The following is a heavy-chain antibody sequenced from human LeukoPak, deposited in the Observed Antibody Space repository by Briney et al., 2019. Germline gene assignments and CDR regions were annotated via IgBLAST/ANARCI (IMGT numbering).Heavy chain of an antibody. J-gene: IGHJ4*02. CDR3: ARMIVATLYYFDY. CDR1: GFTFSSYS. CDR2: ISSSSSYI. D-gene: IGHD5-12*01. V-gene: IGHV3-21*01. Sequence: GGSLRFSCAASGFTFSSYSMNWVRQAPGKGLEWVSSISSSSSYIYYADSVKGRFTISRDNAKNSLYLQMNSLRAEDTAVYYCARMIVATLYYFDYWGQGTLVTVSS.